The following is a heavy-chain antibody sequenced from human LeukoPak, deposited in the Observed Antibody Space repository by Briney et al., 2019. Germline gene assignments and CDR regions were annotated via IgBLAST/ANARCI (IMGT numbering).Heavy chain of an antibody. Sequence: PSETLSLTCAVSDDSFSSHYWAWIRQPPGKGLEWIGYISYIGSTNYNPSLKSRVTISIDTSKNQFSLKLSSVTAADTAVYYCARDLVTVTKGFDIWGQGTMVSVSS. CDR2: ISYIGST. D-gene: IGHD4-17*01. V-gene: IGHV4-59*11. CDR3: ARDLVTVTKGFDI. J-gene: IGHJ3*02. CDR1: DDSFSSHY.